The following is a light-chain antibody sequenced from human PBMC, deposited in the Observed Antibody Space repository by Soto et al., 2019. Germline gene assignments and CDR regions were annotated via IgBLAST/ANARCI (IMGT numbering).Light chain of an antibody. J-gene: IGLJ1*01. CDR2: EVS. Sequence: SVLTQPASVSGSPGQSITISCTGTSSDVGGYNYVSWYQQHPGKGPKLMIYEVSKRPSGVPDRFSGSKSGNTASLTVSGLQAEDEADYYRSSFAGSNNFPYVFGTGTKVTVL. CDR3: SSFAGSNNFPYV. CDR1: SSDVGGYNY. V-gene: IGLV2-8*01.